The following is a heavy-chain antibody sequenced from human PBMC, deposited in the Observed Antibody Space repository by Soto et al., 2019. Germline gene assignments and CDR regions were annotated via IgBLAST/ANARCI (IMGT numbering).Heavy chain of an antibody. V-gene: IGHV1-8*01. CDR2: MNPNSGNT. J-gene: IGHJ4*02. CDR3: ARGERPYYDFWSGYMFDY. CDR1: GYTFTSYD. D-gene: IGHD3-3*01. Sequence: QVQLVQSGAEVKKPGASVKVSCKASGYTFTSYDINWVRQATGQGLEWMGWMNPNSGNTGYAQKFQGRVTMTRNTSISTAYMELSSLRSEDTAAYYCARGERPYYDFWSGYMFDYWGQGTLVTVSS.